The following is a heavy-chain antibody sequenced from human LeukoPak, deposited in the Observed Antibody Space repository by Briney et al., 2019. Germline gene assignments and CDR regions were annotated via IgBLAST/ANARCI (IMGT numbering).Heavy chain of an antibody. CDR3: ARDSAGNDY. V-gene: IGHV3-7*01. CDR1: GFTLSTYW. J-gene: IGHJ4*02. D-gene: IGHD6-13*01. Sequence: GGSLRLSCAASGFTLSTYWMSWVRQAPGKGLEWVANIKQDGSEKYYIDSVKGRFTISRDNAKNSLYLQMNGLRAEDTAMYYCARDSAGNDYWGQGTLVTVSS. CDR2: IKQDGSEK.